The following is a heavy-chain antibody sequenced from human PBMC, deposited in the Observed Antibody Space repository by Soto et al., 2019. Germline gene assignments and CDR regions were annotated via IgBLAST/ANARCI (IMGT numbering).Heavy chain of an antibody. CDR3: ARDKITGLFDY. D-gene: IGHD2-8*02. V-gene: IGHV4-34*01. CDR1: GGSFSGYY. CDR2: INHRGST. Sequence: QVQLQQWGAGLLKPSETLSLTCAVYGGSFSGYYWTWIRQPPGTGLEWIGEINHRGSTNYNPSLKSRVTISVDTSKNQFSLKLTSVTAADTGVYYCARDKITGLFDYWGQGTLVTVSS. J-gene: IGHJ4*02.